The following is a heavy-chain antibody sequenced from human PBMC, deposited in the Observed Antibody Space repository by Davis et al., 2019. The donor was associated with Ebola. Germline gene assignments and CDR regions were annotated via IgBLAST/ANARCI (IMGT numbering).Heavy chain of an antibody. V-gene: IGHV4-61*01. CDR3: ARDIHCTNGVCSYFDP. J-gene: IGHJ5*02. Sequence: SETLSLTCTVSGGSISSSSYYWGWIRQPPGKGLEWIGYIYYRGSTNYNPSLKSRVTISVDTSKNQFSLKLSSVTAADTAVYYCARDIHCTNGVCSYFDPWGQGTLVTVSS. CDR1: GGSISSSSYY. CDR2: IYYRGST. D-gene: IGHD2-8*01.